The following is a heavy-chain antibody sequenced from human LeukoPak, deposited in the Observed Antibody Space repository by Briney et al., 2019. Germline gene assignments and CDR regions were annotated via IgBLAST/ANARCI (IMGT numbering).Heavy chain of an antibody. V-gene: IGHV3-23*01. J-gene: IGHJ4*02. Sequence: GGSLRLSCAASGFTFGNYAMSWVRQAPGKGLEWVSAVSGRDGSTYYADSVKGRFTISRDNSKNTLYLQMNSLRAEDTAVYYCAKWGDYDILTGYYDSDYWGQGTLVTASS. CDR3: AKWGDYDILTGYYDSDY. CDR1: GFTFGNYA. D-gene: IGHD3-9*01. CDR2: VSGRDGST.